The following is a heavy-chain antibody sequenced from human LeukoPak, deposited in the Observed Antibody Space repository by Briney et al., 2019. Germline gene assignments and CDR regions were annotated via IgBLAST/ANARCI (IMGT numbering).Heavy chain of an antibody. D-gene: IGHD5-18*01. J-gene: IGHJ3*02. CDR1: GFTFSSYS. CDR3: ARDIGTWGYVDTAMVPAFDI. Sequence: GGSLRLSCAASGFTFSSYSMNWVRQAPGKGLEWVSSISSSSSYIYYADSVKGRFTISRDNAKNSLYLQMNSLRAEDTAVYYCARDIGTWGYVDTAMVPAFDIWGQGTMVTVSS. V-gene: IGHV3-21*01. CDR2: ISSSSSYI.